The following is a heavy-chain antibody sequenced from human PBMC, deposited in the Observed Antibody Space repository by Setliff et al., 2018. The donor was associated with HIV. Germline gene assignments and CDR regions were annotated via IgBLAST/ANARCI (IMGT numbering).Heavy chain of an antibody. CDR3: ARGGYSYGFGRHRAYFQY. CDR2: MYYSGST. CDR1: GGSISSSSYY. D-gene: IGHD5-18*01. J-gene: IGHJ1*01. Sequence: SETLSLTCTVSGGSISSSSYYWGWIRQPPGKGLEWIGSMYYSGSTYYNPSLKSRVTISVDTSKKQFSLKLRSVTAADTAVYYCARGGYSYGFGRHRAYFQYWGQGTQVTVSS. V-gene: IGHV4-39*01.